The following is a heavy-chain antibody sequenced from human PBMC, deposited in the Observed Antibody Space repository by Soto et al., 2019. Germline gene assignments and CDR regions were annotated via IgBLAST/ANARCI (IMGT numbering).Heavy chain of an antibody. CDR2: MNPNSGNT. V-gene: IGHV1-8*01. J-gene: IGHJ6*03. D-gene: IGHD3-3*01. CDR1: GYTFISYD. CDR3: ARGTTIFGTYYYYYMDV. Sequence: QVQLVQSGAEVKKPGASVKVSCKASGYTFISYDINWVRQATGQGLEWMGWMNPNSGNTGYAQKFQGRVTMTRNTSISTAYMELSSLRSEDTAVYYCARGTTIFGTYYYYYMDVWGKGTTVTVSS.